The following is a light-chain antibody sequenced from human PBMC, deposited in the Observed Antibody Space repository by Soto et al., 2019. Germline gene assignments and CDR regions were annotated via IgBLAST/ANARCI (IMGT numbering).Light chain of an antibody. J-gene: IGKJ3*01. Sequence: QLTQPPSPLPAPVGDRATITVRANQNVNKCLAGYQQKPGEAPTDLIYDASTLKGGVPSRFSGSGSGTEFTLTISSLQPDDFAFYYCQQYSRYSFTFGPGTKVEI. CDR3: QQYSRYSFT. V-gene: IGKV1-5*01. CDR2: DAS. CDR1: QNVNKC.